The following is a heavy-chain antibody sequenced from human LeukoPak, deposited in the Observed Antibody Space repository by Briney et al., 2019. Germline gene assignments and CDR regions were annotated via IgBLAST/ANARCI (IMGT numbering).Heavy chain of an antibody. Sequence: AEGSLRLSCAVSGFTVGNNYMSWVRQAPGKGLEWVSVIYSGGSTYHADSVKGRFTISRDNSKNTLYLQMNSLRAEDTAVYYCARVDYNRKVDYWGQGTLVTVSS. CDR1: GFTVGNNY. CDR2: IYSGGST. CDR3: ARVDYNRKVDY. D-gene: IGHD3-16*01. J-gene: IGHJ4*02. V-gene: IGHV3-66*01.